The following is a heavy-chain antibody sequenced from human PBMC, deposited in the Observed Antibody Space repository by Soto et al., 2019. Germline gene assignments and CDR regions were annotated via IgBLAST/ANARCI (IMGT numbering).Heavy chain of an antibody. CDR1: GGTLSSFINYP. D-gene: IGHD3-3*01. V-gene: IGHV1-69*06. Sequence: QMQLVQSGAEVKKPGSSVKVSCKASGGTLSSFINYPINWVRQAPGQGLEWMGWIVPNVGTVNYAQKFQGRVTITADKSTGTAYMELSSLRSEDTALYYCARRDTSGFLRYFDNWGQGTLVTVS. J-gene: IGHJ4*02. CDR3: ARRDTSGFLRYFDN. CDR2: IVPNVGTV.